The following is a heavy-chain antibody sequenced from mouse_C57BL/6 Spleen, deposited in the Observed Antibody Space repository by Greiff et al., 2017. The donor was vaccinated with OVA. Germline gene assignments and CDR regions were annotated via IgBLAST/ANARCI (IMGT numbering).Heavy chain of an antibody. V-gene: IGHV1-82*01. J-gene: IGHJ1*03. Sequence: QVQLQQSGPELVKPGASVKISCKASGYAFSSSCMNWVKQRPGKGLEWIGRIYPGDGDTNYNQKFKGKATLTADKSSSTAYMQLNSLTSEDTAVYFCARRYYGTGYFDVWGTGTTVTVSS. CDR1: GYAFSSSC. CDR3: ARRYYGTGYFDV. D-gene: IGHD1-1*01. CDR2: IYPGDGDT.